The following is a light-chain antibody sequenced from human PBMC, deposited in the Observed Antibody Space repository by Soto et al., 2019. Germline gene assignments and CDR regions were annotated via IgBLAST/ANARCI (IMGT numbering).Light chain of an antibody. Sequence: EIVMTQSPATLSVSPGERATLSCRASQSVSSNLAWYQQKPGQAPRLLIYGASTRATGIPARFSGSGSGTEFTLTINSLQSEDLAVYYCQQYNNWPPDTFGQGTKLEIK. CDR1: QSVSSN. CDR3: QQYNNWPPDT. V-gene: IGKV3-15*01. CDR2: GAS. J-gene: IGKJ2*01.